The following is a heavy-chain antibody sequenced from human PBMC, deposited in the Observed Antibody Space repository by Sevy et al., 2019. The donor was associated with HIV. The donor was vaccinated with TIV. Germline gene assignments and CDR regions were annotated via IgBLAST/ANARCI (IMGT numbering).Heavy chain of an antibody. CDR1: EFTFRSYS. CDR2: ISTESTYI. Sequence: GGSLRLSCAASEFTFRSYSMNWVRQAPGKGLEWISSISTESTYIYYADSLKGGFTISRDNAKNSLFLQVNSLRAEDTAVYYCARINCTNGVCFQGYYYYAMDVWGQGTTVTVSS. CDR3: ARINCTNGVCFQGYYYYAMDV. D-gene: IGHD2-8*01. V-gene: IGHV3-21*01. J-gene: IGHJ6*02.